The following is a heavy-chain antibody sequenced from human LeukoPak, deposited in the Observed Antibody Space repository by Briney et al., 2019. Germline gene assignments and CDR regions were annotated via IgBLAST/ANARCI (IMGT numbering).Heavy chain of an antibody. Sequence: PGGSLRLSCAASGFTFSNAWMSWVRQAPGKGLEWVGRIKSKTDGGTTDYAAPVKGRFTISRDDSKNTLYLQMNSLKTEDTAVYYCTTAPGEELLYWYFDLWGRGTLVTVSS. J-gene: IGHJ2*01. V-gene: IGHV3-15*01. CDR3: TTAPGEELLYWYFDL. D-gene: IGHD1-26*01. CDR2: IKSKTDGGTT. CDR1: GFTFSNAW.